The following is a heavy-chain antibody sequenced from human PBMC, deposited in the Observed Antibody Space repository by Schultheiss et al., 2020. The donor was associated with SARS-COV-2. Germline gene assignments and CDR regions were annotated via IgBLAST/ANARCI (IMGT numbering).Heavy chain of an antibody. CDR1: GGSISSYY. Sequence: SETLSLTCTVSGGSISSYYWSWIRQHPGKGLEWIGYIYYSGSTYYNPSLKSRVTMSVDTSKNQFSLKLSSVTAADTAVYYCARDRRYFDWLTDAFDIWGQGTMVTVSS. CDR3: ARDRRYFDWLTDAFDI. CDR2: IYYSGST. V-gene: IGHV4-59*12. D-gene: IGHD3-9*01. J-gene: IGHJ3*02.